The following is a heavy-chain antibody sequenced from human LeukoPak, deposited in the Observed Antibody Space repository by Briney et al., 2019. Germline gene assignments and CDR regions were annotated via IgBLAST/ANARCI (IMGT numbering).Heavy chain of an antibody. CDR1: GFTFSGQA. CDR3: ARESVPNFDY. V-gene: IGHV3-30*04. CDR2: IAFDGGSK. D-gene: IGHD1-1*01. J-gene: IGHJ4*02. Sequence: GGPLRLSCAASGFTFSGQAMHWVRQAPGKGLEWLAVIAFDGGSKYYADFVKGRFTISRDNSKNTLYLQMNSLRAEDTAVYYCARESVPNFDYWGQGTLVTVSS.